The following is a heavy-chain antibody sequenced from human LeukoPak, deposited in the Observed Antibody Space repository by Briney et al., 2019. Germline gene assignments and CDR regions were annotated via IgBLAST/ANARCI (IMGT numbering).Heavy chain of an antibody. Sequence: PGGSLRLSCVASGFTFSSYGMHWVRQAPGKGLEWVAVISYDGSNKYYADSVKGRFTISRDNSKNTLYLQMNSLRAEDTAVYYCAKDFRVGATMSPEYNWFDPWGQGTLVTVSS. J-gene: IGHJ5*02. V-gene: IGHV3-30*18. CDR1: GFTFSSYG. D-gene: IGHD1-26*01. CDR3: AKDFRVGATMSPEYNWFDP. CDR2: ISYDGSNK.